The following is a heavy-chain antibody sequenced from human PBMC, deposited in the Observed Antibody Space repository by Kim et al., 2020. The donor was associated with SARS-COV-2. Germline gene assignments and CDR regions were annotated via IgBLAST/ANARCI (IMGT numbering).Heavy chain of an antibody. Sequence: AQKFQGRVTITADESTSTAYMELSSLRSEDTAVYYCATTREPGLTFPFDYWGQGTLVTVSS. V-gene: IGHV1-69*01. CDR3: ATTREPGLTFPFDY. D-gene: IGHD3-9*01. J-gene: IGHJ4*02.